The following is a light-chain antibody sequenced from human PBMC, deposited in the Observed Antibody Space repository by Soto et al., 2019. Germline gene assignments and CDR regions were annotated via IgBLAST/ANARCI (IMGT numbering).Light chain of an antibody. V-gene: IGKV3-20*01. Sequence: EVVVTQSPSTLSLSPRERASLSCRASQSVTSDYLAWYQQKPGQAPRLLIYGASNRATGIPDRFSGAGSGTDFTLTISRLEPEDFAVYYCQQFSSYPLTFGGGTKVDIK. CDR2: GAS. CDR3: QQFSSYPLT. CDR1: QSVTSDY. J-gene: IGKJ4*01.